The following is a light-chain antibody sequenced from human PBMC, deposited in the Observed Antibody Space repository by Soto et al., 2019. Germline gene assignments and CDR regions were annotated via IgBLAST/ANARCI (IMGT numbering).Light chain of an antibody. CDR1: NSDVGGYNY. CDR2: EVS. CDR3: SSYSDRSPCV. Sequence: QSVLTQPASVSGSPGQSSTISCTGTNSDVGGYNYVTWYQQHRGKAPKLIIYEVSNRPSGVSNRFSGSKSGNTASLTISGLQAADEADYYCSSYSDRSPCVFGTGTKVTVL. V-gene: IGLV2-14*01. J-gene: IGLJ1*01.